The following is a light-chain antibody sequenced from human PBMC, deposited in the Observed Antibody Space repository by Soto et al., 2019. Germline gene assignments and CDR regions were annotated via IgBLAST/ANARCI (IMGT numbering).Light chain of an antibody. Sequence: EIVLTQSPGTLSLSPGERATVSCRASQSVSSSSLAWYQQKPGQAPRLLIYGASSRATGIPDRFSGSGSGTDFTLTFSRLEPEDFAVYYCQQYDSSPLWTFGQGTKVEIK. V-gene: IGKV3-20*01. CDR2: GAS. J-gene: IGKJ1*01. CDR3: QQYDSSPLWT. CDR1: QSVSSSS.